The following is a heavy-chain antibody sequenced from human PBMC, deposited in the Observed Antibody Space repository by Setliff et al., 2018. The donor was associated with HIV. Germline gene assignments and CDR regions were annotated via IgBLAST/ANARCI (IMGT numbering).Heavy chain of an antibody. CDR1: GETFNGYF. CDR3: ARGREVIRDTYYSYFYMDV. CDR2: LNHSGNI. V-gene: IGHV4-34*01. Sequence: PSETLSLTCAVYGETFNGYFWTWIRQSPGKGLEWIGELNHSGNINQNPSLRSGFTLSVDTSKNQFSLTLNSVTAADTAVYYCARGREVIRDTYYSYFYMDVWSGGTPVTV. D-gene: IGHD5-18*01. J-gene: IGHJ6*03.